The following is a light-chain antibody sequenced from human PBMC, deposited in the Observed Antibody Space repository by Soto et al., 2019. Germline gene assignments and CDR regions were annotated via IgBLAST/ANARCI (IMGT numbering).Light chain of an antibody. V-gene: IGLV2-14*01. Sequence: QSALTQPTSVSGPPGQSIAIPCTGNGNDIGAYDYVSWYQQHPGKAPRLLIHGVRNRPPGISSRFSGFKSGLTASLTISGLQAEDEADYYCSSCSTSRLYVFGPGTK. J-gene: IGLJ1*01. CDR2: GVR. CDR1: GNDIGAYDY. CDR3: SSCSTSRLYV.